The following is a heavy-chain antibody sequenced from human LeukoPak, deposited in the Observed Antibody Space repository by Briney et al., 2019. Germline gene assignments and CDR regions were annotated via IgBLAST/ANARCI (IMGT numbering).Heavy chain of an antibody. CDR3: ARDFTSLAAAGTGAFDI. V-gene: IGHV3-33*08. J-gene: IGHJ3*02. D-gene: IGHD6-13*01. CDR2: IWYDGSNK. CDR1: GFTFSSYG. Sequence: GGSLRLSCAASGFTFSSYGMHWVRQAPDKGLEWVAVIWYDGSNKYYADSVKGRFTISRDNSKNTLYLQMNSLRAEDTAVYYCARDFTSLAAAGTGAFDIWGQGTMVTVSS.